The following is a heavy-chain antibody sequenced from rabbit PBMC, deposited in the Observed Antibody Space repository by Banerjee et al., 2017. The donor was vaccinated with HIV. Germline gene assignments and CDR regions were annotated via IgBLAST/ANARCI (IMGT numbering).Heavy chain of an antibody. CDR2: IYTGSNSDT. J-gene: IGHJ4*01. Sequence: QEHLEESGGDLVKPGASLTLTCAASGFTISSSYWICWVRQAPGKGLEWIACIYTGSNSDTVYASWAKGRFTISRTSSTTVALQMTSLTAADTATYFCARDLAGVIGWNFDLWGQGTLVTVS. D-gene: IGHD1-1*01. CDR1: GFTISSSYW. V-gene: IGHV1S45*01. CDR3: ARDLAGVIGWNFDL.